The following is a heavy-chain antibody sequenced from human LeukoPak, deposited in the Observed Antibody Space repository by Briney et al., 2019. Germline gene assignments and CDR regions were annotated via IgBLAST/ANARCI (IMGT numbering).Heavy chain of an antibody. Sequence: SETLSLTCTVSGGSISSYYWSWIRQPPGKGLEWIGYIYYSGGTNYNPSLKSRVTISVDTFKNQFSLKLSSVTAADTAVYYCARSDIVVVPAAGGWFDPWGQGTLVTVSS. D-gene: IGHD2-2*01. V-gene: IGHV4-59*01. CDR1: GGSISSYY. J-gene: IGHJ5*02. CDR2: IYYSGGT. CDR3: ARSDIVVVPAAGGWFDP.